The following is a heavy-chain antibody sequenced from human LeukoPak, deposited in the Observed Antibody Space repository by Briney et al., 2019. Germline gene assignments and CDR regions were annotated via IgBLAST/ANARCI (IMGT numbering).Heavy chain of an antibody. V-gene: IGHV1-2*02. D-gene: IGHD1-7*01. CDR2: INANSGDT. J-gene: IGHJ4*02. CDR1: GYTFTGYY. CDR3: ARFLFGTKFYFDF. Sequence: ASVKVSCKASGYTFTGYYMHWVRQAPGQGLEWMGWINANSGDTKYAQKFQGRVTMTRDTSISTAYMELTGLSFDDTAVYYCARFLFGTKFYFDFWGQGTLVTVSS.